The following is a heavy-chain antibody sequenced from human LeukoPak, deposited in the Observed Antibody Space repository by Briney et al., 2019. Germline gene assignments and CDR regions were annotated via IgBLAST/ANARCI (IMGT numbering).Heavy chain of an antibody. CDR2: IYYSGST. V-gene: IGHV4-31*03. J-gene: IGHJ5*02. CDR3: ARDADILTGYPYNWFDP. CDR1: GGSISSGGYY. Sequence: PSQTLSLTCTVSGGSISSGGYYWSWIRQHPGKGLEWIGYIYYSGSTYYNPSLKSRVTISVDTSKNQFSLKLSSVTAADTAVYYCARDADILTGYPYNWFDPWGQGTLVTVSS. D-gene: IGHD3-9*01.